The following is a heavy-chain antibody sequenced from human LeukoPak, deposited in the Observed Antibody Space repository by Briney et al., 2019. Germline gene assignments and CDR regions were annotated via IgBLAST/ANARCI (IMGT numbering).Heavy chain of an antibody. CDR3: ARGVRVADY. CDR1: GGSISSGDYY. D-gene: IGHD2-15*01. Sequence: SETLSLTCTVSGGSISSGDYYWSWIRQPPGKGLEWIGYIYYSGSTNYNPSLKSRVTISVDTSKNQFSLRLSSVTAADTAVYYCARGVRVADYWGQGTLVTVSS. V-gene: IGHV4-30-4*08. J-gene: IGHJ4*02. CDR2: IYYSGST.